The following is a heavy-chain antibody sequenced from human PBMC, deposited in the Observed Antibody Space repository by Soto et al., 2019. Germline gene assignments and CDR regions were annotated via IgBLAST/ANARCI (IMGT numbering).Heavy chain of an antibody. CDR3: AKPPHYDSRGYYSWSAP. D-gene: IGHD3-22*01. J-gene: IGHJ5*02. CDR2: ITGSGGST. Sequence: PGESLKISCAASGFTFSSYAMSWVRQAPGKGLEWVSSITGSGGSTYNADSVKGRFTISRDNSKNTLYLQMTRLRTEDTAVYYCAKPPHYDSRGYYSWSAPWGQGTLVPVSP. V-gene: IGHV3-23*01. CDR1: GFTFSSYA.